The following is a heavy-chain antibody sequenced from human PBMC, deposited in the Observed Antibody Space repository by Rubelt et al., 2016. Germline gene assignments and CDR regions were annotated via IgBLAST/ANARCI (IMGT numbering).Heavy chain of an antibody. D-gene: IGHD6-13*01. CDR1: GGSFSGYY. V-gene: IGHV4-34*01. Sequence: GGSFSGYYWSWIRQPPGKGLEWIGEINHSGSTNYNPSLKSRVTISVDTSKNQFSLKLSSVTAADTAVYYCARRPGIAAAGSWGQGTLVTVSS. CDR2: INHSGST. CDR3: ARRPGIAAAGS. J-gene: IGHJ5*02.